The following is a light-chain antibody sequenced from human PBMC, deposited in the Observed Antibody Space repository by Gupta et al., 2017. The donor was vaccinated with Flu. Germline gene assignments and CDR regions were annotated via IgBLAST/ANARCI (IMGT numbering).Light chain of an antibody. CDR3: CSYAGSSTFDVV. CDR1: SSDVGSYNL. CDR2: EGS. J-gene: IGLJ2*01. V-gene: IGLV2-23*03. Sequence: QSALTPPASVSGSPVQSITISCTGTSSDVGSYNLVSWYQQHPGKAPKLMIYEGSKRPSGVSNRFSGSKSGNTASLTISGLQAEDEADYYCCSYAGSSTFDVVFGGGTKLTVL.